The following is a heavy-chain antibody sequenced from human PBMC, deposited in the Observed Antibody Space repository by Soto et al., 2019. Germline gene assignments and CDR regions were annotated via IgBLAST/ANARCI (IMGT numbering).Heavy chain of an antibody. Sequence: PGGSLRLSCAASGFTFSSYSMNWVRQAPGKGLEWVSYISSSSSTIYYADSVKGRFTISRDNAKNSLYLQMNSLRAEDTAVYYCARHNGPLYVGYYYDMDVWGQGTTVTVSS. D-gene: IGHD3-16*01. CDR2: ISSSSSTI. CDR1: GFTFSSYS. CDR3: ARHNGPLYVGYYYDMDV. J-gene: IGHJ6*02. V-gene: IGHV3-48*01.